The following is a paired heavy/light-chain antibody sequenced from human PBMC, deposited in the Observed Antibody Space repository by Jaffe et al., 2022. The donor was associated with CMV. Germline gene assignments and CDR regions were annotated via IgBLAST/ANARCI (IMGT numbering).Light chain of an antibody. CDR1: SSDVGDNDY. V-gene: IGLV2-11*01. CDR2: DVS. J-gene: IGLJ1*01. Sequence: QSALSQPRSVSGSPGQSVTISCTGTSSDVGDNDYVSWFQKHPDKAPQLMIYDVSKRPSGVPDRFSGSKSGNTASLTISGLQAEDEADYYCCSYTGSYVFGTGTKVTVL. CDR3: CSYTGSYV.
Heavy chain of an antibody. V-gene: IGHV1-18*04. CDR1: GYTFTSYN. D-gene: IGHD4-17*01. CDR3: VRETTVTTRRHNYYYMDV. CDR2: ISTYNDNT. J-gene: IGHJ6*03. Sequence: QVQLVQSGGEVVKPGASVKVSCQTSGYTFTSYNINWVRQAPGQGLEWLGWISTYNDNTNYAQRLQGRVTMTTHISTSTAYMEVRSLTSDDTAIYFCVRETTVTTRRHNYYYMDVWGKGTAVTVSS.